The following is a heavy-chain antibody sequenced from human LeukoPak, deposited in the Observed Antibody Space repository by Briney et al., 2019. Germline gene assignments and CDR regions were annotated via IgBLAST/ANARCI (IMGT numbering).Heavy chain of an antibody. CDR1: GGTFSSYA. CDR2: IIPIFGTA. Sequence: GASVKVSCKASGGTFSSYAISWVRQAPGQGLEWMGGIIPIFGTANYAQKFQGRVTITTDESTSTAYMELSSLRSEDTAVYYCASHRQGYCSSTSCSPGHYYYYYMDVWGKGTTVTVSS. CDR3: ASHRQGYCSSTSCSPGHYYYYYMDV. J-gene: IGHJ6*03. V-gene: IGHV1-69*05. D-gene: IGHD2-2*01.